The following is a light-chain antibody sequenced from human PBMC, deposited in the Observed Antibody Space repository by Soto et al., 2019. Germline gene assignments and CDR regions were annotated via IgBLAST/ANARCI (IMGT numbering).Light chain of an antibody. V-gene: IGKV1-39*01. Sequence: DIQMTQSPSSLSASVGDRVTITCRASESIRDFLSWYQQKPRKPPQLLIFAASTLQHGVPSRFSGSASGTDFTLTISSLQPEDFAAYYCQQSYSAPYTFGQGTNLEI. CDR3: QQSYSAPYT. CDR1: ESIRDF. J-gene: IGKJ2*01. CDR2: AAS.